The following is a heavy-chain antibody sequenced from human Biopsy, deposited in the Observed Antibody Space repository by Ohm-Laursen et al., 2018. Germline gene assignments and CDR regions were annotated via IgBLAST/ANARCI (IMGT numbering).Heavy chain of an antibody. V-gene: IGHV4-34*08. Sequence: SETLSLTCVVFGKTFSDYQWSWIRQPPGKGLEWIGQINQAGTTNYNPSLKSRVSISPDASKYEFSLRLTSVTAADTAVYLCGNEVHGRDYWGLGAQVTVSS. CDR1: GKTFSDYQ. J-gene: IGHJ4*02. CDR3: GNEVHGRDY. D-gene: IGHD2-15*01. CDR2: INQAGTT.